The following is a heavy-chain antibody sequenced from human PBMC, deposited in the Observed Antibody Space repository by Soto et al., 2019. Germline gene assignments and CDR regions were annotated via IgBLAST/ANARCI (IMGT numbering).Heavy chain of an antibody. CDR1: GYTFTGYY. CDR2: INPNSGGT. Sequence: GVSVKVSCKASGYTFTGYYMHWVRQAPGQGLEWMGWINPNSGGTNYAQKFQGRVTMTRDTSISTAYMELSRLRSDDTAVYYCARVGSSSSRYGFDYWGQGTLVTVSS. CDR3: ARVGSSSSRYGFDY. D-gene: IGHD6-6*01. V-gene: IGHV1-2*02. J-gene: IGHJ4*02.